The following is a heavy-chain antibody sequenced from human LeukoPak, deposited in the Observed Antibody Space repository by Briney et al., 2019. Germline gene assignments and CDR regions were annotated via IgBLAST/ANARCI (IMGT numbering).Heavy chain of an antibody. J-gene: IGHJ6*03. CDR1: GYAFTGYY. CDR3: ATYSSGWYRRGYYYMDV. D-gene: IGHD6-19*01. Sequence: GASVKVSCKASGYAFTGYYMHWVRQAPGQGLEWMGWINPNSGGTNYAQKFQGRVTMTRDTSISTAYMELSRLRSDDTAVYYCATYSSGWYRRGYYYMDVWGKGTTVTVSS. V-gene: IGHV1-2*02. CDR2: INPNSGGT.